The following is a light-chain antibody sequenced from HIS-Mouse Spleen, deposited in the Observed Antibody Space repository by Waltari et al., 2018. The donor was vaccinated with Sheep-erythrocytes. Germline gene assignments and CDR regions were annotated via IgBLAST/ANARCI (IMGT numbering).Light chain of an antibody. CDR1: SSDVGSYNL. CDR3: CSYAGSSTYV. J-gene: IGLJ1*01. CDR2: EGS. V-gene: IGLV2-23*01. Sequence: QSALTQPRSVSGSPGQSITIPCTGPSSDVGSYNLVSWYQQHPVKAPKLMIDEGSKRPSGVSNLFSGSKSGNTASLTISGLQAEDEADYYCCSYAGSSTYVFGTGTKVTVL.